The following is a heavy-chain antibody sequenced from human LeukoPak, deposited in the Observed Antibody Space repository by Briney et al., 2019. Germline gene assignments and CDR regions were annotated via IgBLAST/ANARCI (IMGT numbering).Heavy chain of an antibody. V-gene: IGHV3-7*04. CDR1: GFTFSRHW. D-gene: IGHD4-17*01. CDR3: ARGPHYGGYVDFYDY. J-gene: IGHJ4*02. Sequence: AGGSLRLSCAASGFTFSRHWMNWVRLAPGKGLEWVASIKQDGAERYYVDSVKGRFTISRDDAKNSLYLQMNSLRADDTAVYYCARGPHYGGYVDFYDYWGQGTLVTVSS. CDR2: IKQDGAER.